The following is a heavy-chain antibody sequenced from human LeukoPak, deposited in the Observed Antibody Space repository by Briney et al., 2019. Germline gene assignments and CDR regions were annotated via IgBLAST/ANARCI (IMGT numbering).Heavy chain of an antibody. CDR1: GGTFSSYA. Sequence: SVKVSCKASGGTFSSYAISRVRQAPGQGLEWMGGIIPIFGTANYAQKFQGRVTITTDESTSTAYMELSSPRSEDTAVYYCARAHTGGYSYGNFDYWGQGTLVTVSS. CDR3: ARAHTGGYSYGNFDY. V-gene: IGHV1-69*05. J-gene: IGHJ4*02. CDR2: IIPIFGTA. D-gene: IGHD5-18*01.